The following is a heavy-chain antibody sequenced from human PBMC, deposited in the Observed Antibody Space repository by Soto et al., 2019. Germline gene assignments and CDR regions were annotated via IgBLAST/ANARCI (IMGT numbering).Heavy chain of an antibody. CDR2: IYYSGST. J-gene: IGHJ6*02. D-gene: IGHD2-15*01. CDR3: ARVDGYCSGGSCYSGVRTDYYYYYGMDV. Sequence: PSETLYLTCTVSGGSISSGDYYWSWIRQPPGKGLEWIGYIYYSGSTYYNPSLKSRVTISVDTSKNQFSLKLSSVTAADTAVYYCARVDGYCSGGSCYSGVRTDYYYYYGMDVWGQGTTVTVSS. V-gene: IGHV4-30-4*01. CDR1: GGSISSGDYY.